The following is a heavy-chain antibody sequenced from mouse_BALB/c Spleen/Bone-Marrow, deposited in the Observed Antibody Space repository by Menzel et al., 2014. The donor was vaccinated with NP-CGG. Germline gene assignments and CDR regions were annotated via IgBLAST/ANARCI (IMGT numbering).Heavy chain of an antibody. V-gene: IGHV4-1*02. CDR1: GFDFSGYW. CDR3: ARLGYYGLMAY. CDR2: INPDSSTI. D-gene: IGHD1-1*01. J-gene: IGHJ4*01. Sequence: EVQGVESGGGLVQPGRSLKLSCAASGFDFSGYWMSWVRQAPGKGLEWIGEINPDSSTINYTPSLKDKFIISRDNAKNTLYLQMSKVRSEDTALYYCARLGYYGLMAYWGQGTSVTVSS.